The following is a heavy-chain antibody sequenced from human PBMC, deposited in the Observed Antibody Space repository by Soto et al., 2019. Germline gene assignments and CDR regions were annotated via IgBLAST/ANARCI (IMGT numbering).Heavy chain of an antibody. V-gene: IGHV1-69*13. J-gene: IGHJ4*02. D-gene: IGHD2-21*02. Sequence: GASVKVSCKASGGTFSSYAISWVRQAPGQGLEWMGGIIPIFGTANYAQKFQGRVTITADEPTSTAYMELSSLRSEDTAVYYCARSEAYCGGDCYSYYWGQGTLVTVSS. CDR1: GGTFSSYA. CDR3: ARSEAYCGGDCYSYY. CDR2: IIPIFGTA.